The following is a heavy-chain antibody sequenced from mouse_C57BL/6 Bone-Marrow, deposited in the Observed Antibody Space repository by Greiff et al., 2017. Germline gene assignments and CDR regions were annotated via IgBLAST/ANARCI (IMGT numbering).Heavy chain of an antibody. D-gene: IGHD2-1*01. V-gene: IGHV1-37*01. Sequence: VHVKQSGPELVKPGASVKISCKASGYSFTGYFMNWVKQSHGKSLEWIGRINPYNGDTFYNQKFKGKATLTVDKSSSTAHMELLRRTSEDFAVYYCALYNDNYCFAYWGQGTLVTVSA. CDR3: ALYNDNYCFAY. CDR1: GYSFTGYF. CDR2: INPYNGDT. J-gene: IGHJ3*01.